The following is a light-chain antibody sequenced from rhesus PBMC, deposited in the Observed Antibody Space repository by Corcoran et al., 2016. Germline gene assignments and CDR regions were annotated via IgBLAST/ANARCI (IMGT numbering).Light chain of an antibody. V-gene: IGKV3-24*04. Sequence: EIVLTQSPATLALSPGEKATLSCRASQRISSFLAWYQQKPGQALSLLISGASSRTTGISDKFSGSVSGSDFTLTISSLEPEGCGVYFCLETSHWPQLTFGGGTKVDIK. CDR1: QRISSF. J-gene: IGKJ4*01. CDR2: GAS. CDR3: LETSHWPQLT.